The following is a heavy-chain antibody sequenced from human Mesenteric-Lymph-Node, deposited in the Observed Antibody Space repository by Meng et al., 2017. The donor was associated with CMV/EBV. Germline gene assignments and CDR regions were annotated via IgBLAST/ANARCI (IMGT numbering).Heavy chain of an antibody. D-gene: IGHD2-8*01. J-gene: IGHJ3*01. Sequence: GESLKISCAASGFTFSSYCMHWVRQAPGKGLVWVSRINSDGSSTTYADSVKGRFTISRDDSRSTVYLQMNNLRAEDTAVYYCARVYYADDAFNLWGQGTMVTVSS. CDR3: ARVYYADDAFNL. V-gene: IGHV3-74*01. CDR1: GFTFSSYC. CDR2: INSDGSST.